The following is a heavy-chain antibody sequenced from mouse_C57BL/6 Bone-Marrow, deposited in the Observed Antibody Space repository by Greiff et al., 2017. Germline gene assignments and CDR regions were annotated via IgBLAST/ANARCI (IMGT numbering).Heavy chain of an antibody. CDR2: IYPGSGST. V-gene: IGHV1-55*01. CDR1: GYTFASYW. Sequence: QVLLQLSGAELVKPGASVKMSCKASGYTFASYWITWVKLRPGPGLEWIGDIYPGSGSTNYNEKFKSKATLTVDTSSSTAYMQLSSLTSEDSAVYYCASTGTWFAYWGQETLVTVSA. J-gene: IGHJ3*01. D-gene: IGHD4-1*02. CDR3: ASTGTWFAY.